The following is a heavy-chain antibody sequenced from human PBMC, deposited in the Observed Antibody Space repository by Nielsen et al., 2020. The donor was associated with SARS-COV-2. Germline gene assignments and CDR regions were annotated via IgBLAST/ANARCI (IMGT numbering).Heavy chain of an antibody. CDR1: GGSISSGGYY. V-gene: IGHV4-61*08. J-gene: IGHJ3*02. CDR2: IYYSGST. CDR3: ARAWGRSIFDI. Sequence: GSLRLSCTVSGGSISSGGYYWSWIRQHPGKGLEWIGYIYYSGSTAYNPSLESRVTISVDTSKNQISLQLSSVTAADTATYYCARAWGRSIFDIWGQGTKVTVSS. D-gene: IGHD3-16*01.